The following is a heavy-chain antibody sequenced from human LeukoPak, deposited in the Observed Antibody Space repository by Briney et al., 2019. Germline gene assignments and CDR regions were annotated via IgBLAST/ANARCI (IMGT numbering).Heavy chain of an antibody. D-gene: IGHD3-10*01. CDR3: ARGGYYGSGRGYYYMDV. CDR1: GGTFSSYA. J-gene: IGHJ6*03. CDR2: IIPILGTA. V-gene: IGHV1-69*13. Sequence: ASVKVSCKASGGTFSSYAISWVRQAPGQGLEWMGGIIPILGTANYAQKFQGRVTITADESTSTAYMELSSLRSEDTAVYYCARGGYYGSGRGYYYMDVWGKGTTVTISS.